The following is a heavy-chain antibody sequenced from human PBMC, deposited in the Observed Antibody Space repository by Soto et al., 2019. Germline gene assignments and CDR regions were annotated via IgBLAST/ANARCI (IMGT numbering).Heavy chain of an antibody. Sequence: QVQLVQSGAEVKKPGSSVKVSCKASGGTFSSYTISWVRQAPGQGLEWMGRIIPILGIANYAQKFQGRVTITADKTTRPAYMALSSLRSEDTAVYYCASSKKYYYDSSGSRPDAFDIWGQGTMVTVSS. D-gene: IGHD3-22*01. V-gene: IGHV1-69*02. J-gene: IGHJ3*02. CDR3: ASSKKYYYDSSGSRPDAFDI. CDR2: IIPILGIA. CDR1: GGTFSSYT.